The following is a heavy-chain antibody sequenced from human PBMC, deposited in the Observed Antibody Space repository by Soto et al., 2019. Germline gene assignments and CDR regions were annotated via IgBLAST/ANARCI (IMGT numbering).Heavy chain of an antibody. V-gene: IGHV4-30-4*01. D-gene: IGHD3-22*01. J-gene: IGHJ3*02. CDR1: GGSISSGDYY. CDR3: ARRITMIVVVTGGAFDI. CDR2: IYYSGST. Sequence: QVQLQESGPGLVKPSQTLSLTCTVSGGSISSGDYYWSWIRQPPGKGLEWIGYIYYSGSTYYNPSLKSSVTTSADTSKNQFSLKLSSVTAAYTAVYYCARRITMIVVVTGGAFDIWGQGTMVTVSS.